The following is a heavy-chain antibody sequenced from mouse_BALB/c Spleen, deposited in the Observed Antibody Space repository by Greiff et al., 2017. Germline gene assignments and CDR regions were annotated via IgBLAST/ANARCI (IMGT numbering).Heavy chain of an antibody. D-gene: IGHD5-5*01. Sequence: EVMLVESGGDLVKPGGSLKLSCAASGFTFSSYGMSWVRQTPDKRLEWVATISSGGSYTYYPDSVKGRFTISRDTAKNTLYLQMSSLKSEDTAMYYCARFYLIYAFAYWGQGTLVTVSA. CDR3: ARFYLIYAFAY. J-gene: IGHJ3*01. CDR2: ISSGGSYT. CDR1: GFTFSSYG. V-gene: IGHV5-6*01.